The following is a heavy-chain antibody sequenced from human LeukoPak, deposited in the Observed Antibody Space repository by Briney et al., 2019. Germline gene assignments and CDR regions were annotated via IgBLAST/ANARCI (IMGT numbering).Heavy chain of an antibody. CDR1: GFTFSSYS. CDR3: TRTHNKPTNWFDP. CDR2: ISSSSSYI. J-gene: IGHJ5*02. V-gene: IGHV3-21*01. Sequence: PGGSLRLSCAASGFTFSSYSMNWVRQAPGKGLEWVSSISSSSSYIYYADSVKGRFTISRDNAKNSLYLQMNSLRAEDTAVYYCTRTHNKPTNWFDPWGQGTLVTVSS.